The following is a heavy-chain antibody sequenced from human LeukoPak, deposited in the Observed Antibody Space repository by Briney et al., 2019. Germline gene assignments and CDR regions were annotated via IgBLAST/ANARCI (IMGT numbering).Heavy chain of an antibody. CDR2: ISSSGSTI. Sequence: GGSLRLSCAASGFTFSDYYMSWIRQAPGKGLEWVSYISSSGSTIYYADSVKGRFTISRDNAKNSLYLQMNSLRAEDTTVYYCARDWVYSGYDLFYYGMDVWGQGTTVTVSS. CDR3: ARDWVYSGYDLFYYGMDV. V-gene: IGHV3-11*01. D-gene: IGHD5-12*01. J-gene: IGHJ6*02. CDR1: GFTFSDYY.